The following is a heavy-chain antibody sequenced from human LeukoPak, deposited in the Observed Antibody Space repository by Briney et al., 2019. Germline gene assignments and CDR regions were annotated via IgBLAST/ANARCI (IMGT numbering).Heavy chain of an antibody. CDR3: AREAYYYGSGPGGNWFDP. V-gene: IGHV4-34*01. Sequence: SETLSLTCAVYGGSFSGYYWSWIRQPPGKGLEWIGEINHSGSTNYNPSLKSRVTISVDMSKNQFSLKLSSVTAADTAVYHCAREAYYYGSGPGGNWFDPWGQGTLVTVSS. J-gene: IGHJ5*02. D-gene: IGHD3-10*01. CDR2: INHSGST. CDR1: GGSFSGYY.